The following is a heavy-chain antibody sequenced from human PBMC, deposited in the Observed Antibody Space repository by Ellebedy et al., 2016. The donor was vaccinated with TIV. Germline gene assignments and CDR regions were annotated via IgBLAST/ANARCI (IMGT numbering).Heavy chain of an antibody. CDR1: GVSFSDFC. D-gene: IGHD3-10*01. CDR3: ARGNTNWRGPYYFDY. CDR2: INHGGGP. Sequence: SETLSLXXAAYGVSFSDFCWTWIRPSPGKGLEWIGEINHGGGPNYNPSLKNRVTMSVDTSKTQFSLHLNSVTAADAGVYYCARGNTNWRGPYYFDYWGQGTPVTVSS. J-gene: IGHJ4*02. V-gene: IGHV4-34*01.